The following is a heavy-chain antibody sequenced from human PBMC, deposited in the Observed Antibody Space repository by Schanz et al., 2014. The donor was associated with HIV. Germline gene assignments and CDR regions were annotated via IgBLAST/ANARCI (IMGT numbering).Heavy chain of an antibody. Sequence: QVQLLQSGAEMKKPGSSVKVSCKASGGTFGTYGFTWVRQAPGQGLEWVGGIIPIFVTTNYAPRFQGRLTMTADVSTNTASMELSSLRPEDTAVYYCAREGMEQMVNILDVWGQGTRVNVSS. CDR3: AREGMEQMVNILDV. D-gene: IGHD6-13*01. CDR1: GGTFGTYG. CDR2: IIPIFVTT. V-gene: IGHV1-69*01. J-gene: IGHJ6*02.